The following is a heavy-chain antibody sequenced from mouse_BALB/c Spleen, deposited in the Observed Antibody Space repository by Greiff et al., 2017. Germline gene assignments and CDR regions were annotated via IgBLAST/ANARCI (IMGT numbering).Heavy chain of an antibody. J-gene: IGHJ1*01. CDR2: ISSGGSYT. Sequence: EVKLMESGGGLVKPGGSLKLSCAASGFTFSSYAMSWVRQSPEKRLEWVAEISSGGSYTYYPDTVTGRFTISRDNAKNTLYLEMSSLRSEDTAMYYCARGGYEEYFDVWGAGTTVTVSS. V-gene: IGHV5-9-4*01. CDR3: ARGGYEEYFDV. D-gene: IGHD2-3*01. CDR1: GFTFSSYA.